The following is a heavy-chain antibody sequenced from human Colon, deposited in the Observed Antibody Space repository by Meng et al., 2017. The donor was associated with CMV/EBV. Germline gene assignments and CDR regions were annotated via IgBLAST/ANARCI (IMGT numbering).Heavy chain of an antibody. CDR3: VKGSAESRPYYFDQ. J-gene: IGHJ4*02. D-gene: IGHD3-10*01. CDR1: RFTFRNSA. V-gene: IGHV3-23*01. CDR2: FTADGSAT. Sequence: SRFTFRNSAMSWVRQSPGKRLGCFSAFTADGSATSHADSVTGRFTISRDNSENTLYLQMNSLRAGDTAIYYCVKGSAESRPYYFDQWGQGTLVTVSS.